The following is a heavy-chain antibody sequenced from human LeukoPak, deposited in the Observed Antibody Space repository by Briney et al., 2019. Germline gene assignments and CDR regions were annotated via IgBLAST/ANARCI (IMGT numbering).Heavy chain of an antibody. CDR3: AKVDYGDKAFDY. CDR1: GFTFDDYA. D-gene: IGHD4-17*01. J-gene: IGHJ4*02. V-gene: IGHV3-9*01. Sequence: GGSLRLSCVASGFTFDDYAMHWVRQAPGKGLEWVSGISWNSGSIGYADSVKGRFTISRDNAKNSLYLQMNSLRAEDTALYYCAKVDYGDKAFDYWGQGTLVTVSS. CDR2: ISWNSGSI.